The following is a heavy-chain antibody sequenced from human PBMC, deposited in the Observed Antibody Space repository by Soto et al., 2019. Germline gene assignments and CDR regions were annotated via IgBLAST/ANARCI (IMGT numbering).Heavy chain of an antibody. CDR2: IIPIFGTA. CDR3: ARDRGPSSGYYPYWFDP. J-gene: IGHJ5*02. D-gene: IGHD3-22*01. V-gene: IGHV1-69*12. CDR1: GGTFSSYA. Sequence: QVQLVQSGAEVKKPGSSVKVSCKASGGTFSSYAISWVRQAPGQGLEWMGEIIPIFGTANYAQKFQGRVTIIADESTSTAYMELSSLRSEDTAVYYCARDRGPSSGYYPYWFDPWGQGTVVTVSS.